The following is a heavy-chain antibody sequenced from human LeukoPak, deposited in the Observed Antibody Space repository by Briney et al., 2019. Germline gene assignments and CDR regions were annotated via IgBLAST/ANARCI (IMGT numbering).Heavy chain of an antibody. J-gene: IGHJ5*02. CDR3: ASVRGYSSGWYASGFDP. Sequence: SETLSLTCTVSGGSISSYYWSWIRQPPGKGLEWIGYIYYSGSTNYNPSLKSRVTISLDTSKNQFSLKLTSVTAADTAVYYCASVRGYSSGWYASGFDPWGQGTLVTVSS. V-gene: IGHV4-59*12. CDR1: GGSISSYY. D-gene: IGHD6-19*01. CDR2: IYYSGST.